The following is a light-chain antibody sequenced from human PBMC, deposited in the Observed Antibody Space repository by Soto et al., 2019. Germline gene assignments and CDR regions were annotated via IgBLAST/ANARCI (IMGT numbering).Light chain of an antibody. J-gene: IGLJ3*02. Sequence: QSALTQPASVSGSPGQSITISCTGTSSDVGGYNYVSWYQKHPGKAPKLMIYEVSNRPSGVSNRLSGSKSGNPASLTISGLQAEDEADYYCSSYTSSSTWVFGGGTKLTVL. CDR1: SSDVGGYNY. V-gene: IGLV2-14*01. CDR3: SSYTSSSTWV. CDR2: EVS.